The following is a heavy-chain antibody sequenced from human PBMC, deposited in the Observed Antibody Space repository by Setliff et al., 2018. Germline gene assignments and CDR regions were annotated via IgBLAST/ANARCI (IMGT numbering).Heavy chain of an antibody. CDR2: IYGGGAT. J-gene: IGHJ3*02. Sequence: PSETLSLTCSVSGDPIDSYYWSWVRQSAGRELEWIGRIYGGGATNYNPSLKARLTISVDNSKNQFSLQLTSVTAADTALYFCARVFGDNDLPDIWGRGTMVTVSS. CDR1: GDPIDSYY. V-gene: IGHV4-4*07. CDR3: ARVFGDNDLPDI. D-gene: IGHD2-21*02.